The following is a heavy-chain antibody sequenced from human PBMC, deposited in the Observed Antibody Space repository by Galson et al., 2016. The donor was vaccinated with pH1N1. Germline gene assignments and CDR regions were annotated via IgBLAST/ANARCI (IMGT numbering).Heavy chain of an antibody. V-gene: IGHV1-69*16. J-gene: IGHJ4*02. CDR2: ILPILGIA. D-gene: IGHD3-22*01. CDR3: ARVKNFYGSSGYYYVFDY. CDR1: GGTFSSYT. Sequence: SVKVSCKASGGTFSSYTINWVRQAPGQGLEWMGRILPILGIANYAQKFQGRVTITTDESTSTAYMELSSLRSEDTAVYYCARVKNFYGSSGYYYVFDYWGQGTLVTVSS.